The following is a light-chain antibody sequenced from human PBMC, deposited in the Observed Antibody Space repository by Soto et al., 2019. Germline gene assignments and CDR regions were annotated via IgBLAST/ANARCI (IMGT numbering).Light chain of an antibody. V-gene: IGKV3-11*01. CDR3: QQRSNWPPIT. CDR1: QSVSSY. J-gene: IGKJ5*01. Sequence: EIVLTQSPVTLSLSPGERATLSCRASQSVSSYLAWYQQKPGQAPRLLIYDASNRATVIPARFSGSGSGTDFTLTIVSLEPEDFAVYYCQQRSNWPPITFGQGTRLEIK. CDR2: DAS.